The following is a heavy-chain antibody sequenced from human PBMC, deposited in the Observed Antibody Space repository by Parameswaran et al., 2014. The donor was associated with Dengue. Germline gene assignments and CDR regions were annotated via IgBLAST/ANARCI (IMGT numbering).Heavy chain of an antibody. CDR3: VLPGRHCRGSSCFSGY. CDR2: ISSSSSYI. Sequence: VRQASGKGLEWVSSISSSSSYIYYADSVKGRFTISRDNAKNSLYLQMNSLRAEDTALYYCVLPGRHCRGSSCFSGYWGQGTLVTVSS. V-gene: IGHV3-21*04. J-gene: IGHJ4*02. D-gene: IGHD2-15*01.